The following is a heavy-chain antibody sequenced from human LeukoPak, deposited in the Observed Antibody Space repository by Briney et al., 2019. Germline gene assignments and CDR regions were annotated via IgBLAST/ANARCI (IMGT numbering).Heavy chain of an antibody. CDR3: ATTRYGSRKNYYYYMDV. D-gene: IGHD3-10*01. Sequence: ASVKVSCKAFGYTFTSYDINWVRQATGQGLEWKGWMNPNSGNTGYAQKFQGRVTMTRNTSISTAYMELSSLRSEDAAVYYCATTRYGSRKNYYYYMDVWGKGTTVTVSS. CDR2: MNPNSGNT. CDR1: GYTFTSYD. J-gene: IGHJ6*03. V-gene: IGHV1-8*01.